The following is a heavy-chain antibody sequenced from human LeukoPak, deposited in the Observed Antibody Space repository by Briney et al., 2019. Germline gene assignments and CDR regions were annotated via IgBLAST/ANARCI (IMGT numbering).Heavy chain of an antibody. J-gene: IGHJ3*02. D-gene: IGHD5-18*01. CDR2: IIPIFGTA. CDR3: ARDLGTAMVTAAFDI. Sequence: ASVKVSCKASGGTFSSYAISWLRQAPRQRLEWMGGIIPIFGTANYAQKFQGRVTITADESTSTAYMELSSLRSEDTAVYYCARDLGTAMVTAAFDIWAQGTMVTVSS. V-gene: IGHV1-69*13. CDR1: GGTFSSYA.